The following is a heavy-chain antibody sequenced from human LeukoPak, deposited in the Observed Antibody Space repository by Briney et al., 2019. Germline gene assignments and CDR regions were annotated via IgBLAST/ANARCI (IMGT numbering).Heavy chain of an antibody. CDR1: GYTFTSYG. V-gene: IGHV1-18*04. J-gene: IGHJ4*02. CDR2: ISAYNGNT. CDR3: AREPPSPYYDILTGYYPFDY. Sequence: ASVKVSCKASGYTFTSYGISWVRQAPGQGLEWMGWISAYNGNTNYAQKLQGRVTMTTDTSTSTAYMELRSLRSDDTAVYYRAREPPSPYYDILTGYYPFDYWGQGTLVTVSS. D-gene: IGHD3-9*01.